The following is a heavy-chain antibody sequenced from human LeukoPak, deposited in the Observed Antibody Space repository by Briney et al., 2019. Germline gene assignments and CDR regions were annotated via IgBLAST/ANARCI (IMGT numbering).Heavy chain of an antibody. J-gene: IGHJ6*02. CDR2: ISYDGSNK. D-gene: IGHD3-10*01. V-gene: IGHV3-30*18. CDR1: GFTFRTYG. Sequence: GRSLRLSCAASGFTFRTYGMRWVRQAPGKGLEWVAVISYDGSNKYYADSVKGRFTISRDNSKNTLYLQMNSLRAEDTAVYYCAKDLITMVRGSAMDVWGQGTTVTVSS. CDR3: AKDLITMVRGSAMDV.